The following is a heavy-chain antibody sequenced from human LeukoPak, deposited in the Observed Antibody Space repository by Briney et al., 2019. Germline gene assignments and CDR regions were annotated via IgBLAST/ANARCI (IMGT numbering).Heavy chain of an antibody. Sequence: SETLSLTCTVSGGSISSSSYYWGWIRQPPGKGLEWIGSIYYSGSTYYNPSLKSRVTISVYTSKNQFSLKLSSVTAADTAVYYCARARYLLTFDYWGQGTLVIVSS. CDR1: GGSISSSSYY. V-gene: IGHV4-39*07. CDR2: IYYSGST. J-gene: IGHJ4*02. CDR3: ARARYLLTFDY. D-gene: IGHD1-26*01.